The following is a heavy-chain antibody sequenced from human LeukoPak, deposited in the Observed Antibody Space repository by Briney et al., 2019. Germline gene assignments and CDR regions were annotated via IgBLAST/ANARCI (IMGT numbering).Heavy chain of an antibody. CDR2: IYYTGST. CDR3: ARERYYYGSGSLTAHFDY. D-gene: IGHD3-10*01. Sequence: PSETLSLTCTVSGVSINNNVYYWAWIRQPPGKGLEYIGTIYYTGSTYYNPSLKSRVTISVDTSKNQFSLKLSSVTAADTAVYYCARERYYYGSGSLTAHFDYWGQGTLVTVSS. J-gene: IGHJ4*02. V-gene: IGHV4-39*07. CDR1: GVSINNNVYY.